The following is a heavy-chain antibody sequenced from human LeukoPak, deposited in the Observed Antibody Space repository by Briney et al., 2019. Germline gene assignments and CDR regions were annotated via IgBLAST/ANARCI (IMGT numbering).Heavy chain of an antibody. J-gene: IGHJ6*02. V-gene: IGHV4-31*03. CDR1: GVSISSGGYY. CDR2: IYYSGST. D-gene: IGHD4-23*01. Sequence: SQTLSLTCTVSGVSISSGGYYWSWLRQHPGKGLEWIGYIYYSGSTYYNPSLKSRVTISVDTSKNQFSLKLSSVTAADTAVYYCARASGVVNPYGYYYYGMDVWGQGTTVTVSS. CDR3: ARASGVVNPYGYYYYGMDV.